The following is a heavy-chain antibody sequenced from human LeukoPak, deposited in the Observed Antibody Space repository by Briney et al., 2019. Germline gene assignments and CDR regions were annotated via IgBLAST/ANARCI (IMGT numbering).Heavy chain of an antibody. CDR3: ARVIVGGMRAFDM. CDR2: IDGDGTT. CDR1: GFTFTNYW. Sequence: GGSLRLSCAASGFTFTNYWMHWVRQAPGKGLVWVSRIDGDGTTKYADSVRGRFTISRDNAKKSLYLQMNGLRAEDMAVYYCARVIVGGMRAFDMWGQGTMVTVSS. D-gene: IGHD1-26*01. J-gene: IGHJ3*02. V-gene: IGHV3-74*03.